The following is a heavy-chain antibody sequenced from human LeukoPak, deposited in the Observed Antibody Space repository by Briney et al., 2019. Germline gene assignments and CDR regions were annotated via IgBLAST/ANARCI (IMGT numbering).Heavy chain of an antibody. CDR2: ISSSGSTI. V-gene: IGHV3-11*01. CDR1: GFTFSDYY. D-gene: IGHD2-2*03. CDR3: ARGRFGYCSSTSCRGPSFDY. J-gene: IGHJ4*02. Sequence: GGSLRLSCAASGFTFSDYYMSWIRQAPGKGLEWVSYISSSGSTIYYADSVKGRFTISRDNAKNSLYPQMNSLRAEDTAVYYCARGRFGYCSSTSCRGPSFDYWGQGTLVTVSS.